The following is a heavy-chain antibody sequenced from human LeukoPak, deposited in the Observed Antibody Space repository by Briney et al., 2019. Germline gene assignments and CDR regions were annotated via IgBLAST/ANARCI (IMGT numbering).Heavy chain of an antibody. CDR3: ATPEGSRGGAFDI. Sequence: GGALRLSCAASGFTVSSNYMSSVGQAPGKGREGVAVIYSGSSTSYADSVKGRFTISRDNYKNTLYLQMNSLRAEDTAVYYCATPEGSRGGAFDIWGQGTMVTVSS. V-gene: IGHV3-66*01. CDR1: GFTVSSNY. J-gene: IGHJ3*02. CDR2: IYSGSST.